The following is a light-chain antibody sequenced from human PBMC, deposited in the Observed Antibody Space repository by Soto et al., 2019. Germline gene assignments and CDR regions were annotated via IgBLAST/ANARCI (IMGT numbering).Light chain of an antibody. CDR3: QQYGGSPQT. V-gene: IGKV3-20*01. CDR1: ESVSSTY. Sequence: DIVLTQSPGTLSLSPGERATLSCRASESVSSTYLAWYQQQPGQAPSLLIYGASSRPTDIPDMLSGSGSRAAFTITISRLEPEDFAVYYCQQYGGSPQTLGQGTKLEIK. J-gene: IGKJ2*01. CDR2: GAS.